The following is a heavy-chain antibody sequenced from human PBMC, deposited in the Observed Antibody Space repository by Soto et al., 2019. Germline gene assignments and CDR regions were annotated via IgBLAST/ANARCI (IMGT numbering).Heavy chain of an antibody. CDR1: GGAFRRYA. J-gene: IGHJ4*02. Sequence: ASVTFSLQSTGGAFRRYAINWLRQAPGQGLEWMGWINPITGGTNYAPKFQGRVTMTRDTSITTAYMELSRLRSDDTAVYYCARNYYDSSDRDYLDYWGQGTPVTVSS. V-gene: IGHV1-2*02. CDR3: ARNYYDSSDRDYLDY. CDR2: INPITGGT. D-gene: IGHD3-22*01.